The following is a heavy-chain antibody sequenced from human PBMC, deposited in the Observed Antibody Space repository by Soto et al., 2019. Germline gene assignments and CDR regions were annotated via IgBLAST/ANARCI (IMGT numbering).Heavy chain of an antibody. CDR3: ARQPTVVPAAIGITSYYYYMDV. J-gene: IGHJ6*03. V-gene: IGHV4-39*01. CDR1: GGSISSSSYY. D-gene: IGHD2-2*01. CDR2: IYYSGST. Sequence: QLQLQESGPGLVKPSETLSLTCTVSGGSISSSSYYWGWIRQPPGKGLEWIGSIYYSGSTYYNPSLKSRLTISVDTSNNHYSLKLSSVTAADTAVYYCARQPTVVPAAIGITSYYYYMDVWGKGTTVTVSS.